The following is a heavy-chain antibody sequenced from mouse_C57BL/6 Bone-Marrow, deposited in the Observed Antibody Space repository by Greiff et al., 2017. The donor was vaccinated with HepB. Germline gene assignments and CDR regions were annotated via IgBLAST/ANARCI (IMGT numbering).Heavy chain of an antibody. J-gene: IGHJ3*01. D-gene: IGHD1-1*01. Sequence: QVQLQQSGAELVKPGASVKLSCKASGYTFTEYTIHWVKQRSGQGLEWIGWFYPGSGSIKYNEKFKDKATLTADKSSSTVYMELSRLTSEDSAVYFCARHEDLHYYCSSARAWFAYWGQGTLVTVSA. CDR2: FYPGSGSI. CDR1: GYTFTEYT. CDR3: ARHEDLHYYCSSARAWFAY. V-gene: IGHV1-62-2*01.